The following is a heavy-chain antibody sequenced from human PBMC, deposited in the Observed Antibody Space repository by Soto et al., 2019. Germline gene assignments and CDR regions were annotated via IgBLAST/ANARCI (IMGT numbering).Heavy chain of an antibody. J-gene: IGHJ4*02. CDR1: GGTFSSYA. D-gene: IGHD6-13*01. V-gene: IGHV1-69*13. CDR2: IIPIFGTA. CDR3: ARSEYSSSWATDFDY. Sequence: GASVKVSCKASGGTFSSYAISWVRQAPGQGLEWMGGIIPIFGTANYAQKFQGRVTITADESTSTAYMELSSLRSEDTAVYYCARSEYSSSWATDFDYWGQGTLVTVSS.